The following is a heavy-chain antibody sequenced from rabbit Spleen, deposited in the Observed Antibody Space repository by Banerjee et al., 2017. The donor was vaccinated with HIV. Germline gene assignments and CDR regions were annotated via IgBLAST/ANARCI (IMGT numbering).Heavy chain of an antibody. J-gene: IGHJ6*01. CDR2: IHAASAKT. V-gene: IGHV1S45*01. Sequence: QEQLVESGGGLVQPEGSQTHTCTASAFSFNNNVYLCWVRQAPGKGLEWIGCIHAASAKTDDGGWGKGRFTSAKASSTTVTLQRTRLTAADTATYFGARSAGYISYGMDLWGQGTLVTVS. CDR3: ARSAGYISYGMDL. D-gene: IGHD7-1*01. CDR1: AFSFNNNVY.